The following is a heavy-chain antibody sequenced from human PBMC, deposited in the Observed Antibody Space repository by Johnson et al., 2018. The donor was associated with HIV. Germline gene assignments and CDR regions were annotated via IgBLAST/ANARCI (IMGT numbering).Heavy chain of an antibody. Sequence: QVHLVESRGGLVQPGRSLRLSCAASGFTSCSYGMHWFRQAPGKSLECVAFIWYDVSNTYYAASMKRRFTISRDNSKNTLYPQMNSLIPEDTAVYYCCYGSGTYDGPAFDVWGQGTVVIVSS. J-gene: IGHJ3*01. CDR2: IWYDVSNT. CDR1: GFTSCSYG. CDR3: CYGSGTYDGPAFDV. V-gene: IGHV3-30*02. D-gene: IGHD3-10*01.